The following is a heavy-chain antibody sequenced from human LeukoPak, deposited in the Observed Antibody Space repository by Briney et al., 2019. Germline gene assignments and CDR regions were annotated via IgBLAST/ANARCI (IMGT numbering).Heavy chain of an antibody. CDR3: AKGLWYYYDSSGYVDH. D-gene: IGHD3-22*01. CDR1: GFTFSSYG. V-gene: IGHV3-30*18. Sequence: PGGSLRLSCAASGFTFSSYGMHWVCQAPGKGLEWVAVISYDGSNKYYADSVKGRFTISRDNSKNTLYLQMNSLRAEDTAVYYCAKGLWYYYDSSGYVDHWGQGTLVTVSS. J-gene: IGHJ4*02. CDR2: ISYDGSNK.